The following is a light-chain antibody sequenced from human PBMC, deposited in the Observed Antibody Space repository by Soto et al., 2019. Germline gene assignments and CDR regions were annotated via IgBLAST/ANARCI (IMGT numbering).Light chain of an antibody. Sequence: QLVLTQSPSASASLGASVKLTCTLSSGHSSYAIAWHQQQPEKGPRYLMKLNSDGSHSKGDGIPDRCSGSSSGAERYLTISSLQSEDEADYYCQTWCTGILGVVFGGGTKLTVL. CDR1: SGHSSYA. CDR2: LNSDGSH. V-gene: IGLV4-69*01. CDR3: QTWCTGILGVV. J-gene: IGLJ2*01.